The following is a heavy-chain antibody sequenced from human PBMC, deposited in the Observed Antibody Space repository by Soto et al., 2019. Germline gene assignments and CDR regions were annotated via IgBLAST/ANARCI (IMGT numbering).Heavy chain of an antibody. CDR1: GFTFSDYH. V-gene: IGHV3-11*05. J-gene: IGHJ4*01. CDR2: ISGSSSYS. CDR3: ARATRDSSGYWNYFDY. D-gene: IGHD3-22*01. Sequence: PGGSLRLSCAASGFTFSDYHMSWVRQAPGRGLECVSYISGSSSYSNDADSVKGRFTISRDNAKNSLYLQMNSLRAEDTAVYYSARATRDSSGYWNYFDYWGQGTQVTVSS.